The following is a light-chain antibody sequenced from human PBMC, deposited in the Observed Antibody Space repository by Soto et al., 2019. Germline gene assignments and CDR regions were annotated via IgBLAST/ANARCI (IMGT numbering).Light chain of an antibody. CDR3: SSYAGRGVGV. J-gene: IGLJ2*01. CDR2: EVT. V-gene: IGLV2-23*02. CDR1: SSDVGNYDL. Sequence: QSALTQPASVSGSPGQSITISCTGTSSDVGNYDLVSWYQQHPGDAPKLLIYEVTERPSGVSIRFSGSKSHYTASLTISGLQAEDEADYYCSSYAGRGVGVFGGGTKLTVL.